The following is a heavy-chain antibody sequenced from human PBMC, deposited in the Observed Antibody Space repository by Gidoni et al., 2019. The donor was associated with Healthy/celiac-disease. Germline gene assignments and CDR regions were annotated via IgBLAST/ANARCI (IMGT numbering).Heavy chain of an antibody. CDR3: ARDRYSGYDFRRGWYFDY. CDR1: GFPFSSYA. Sequence: QVQLVESGGGVVQPGRSLRLSCAASGFPFSSYAMHWVRQAPGKGLEWVAVISYDGSNKYYADSVKGRFTISRDNSKNTLYLQMNSLRAEDTAVYYCARDRYSGYDFRRGWYFDYWGQGTLVTVSS. CDR2: ISYDGSNK. D-gene: IGHD5-12*01. V-gene: IGHV3-30-3*01. J-gene: IGHJ4*02.